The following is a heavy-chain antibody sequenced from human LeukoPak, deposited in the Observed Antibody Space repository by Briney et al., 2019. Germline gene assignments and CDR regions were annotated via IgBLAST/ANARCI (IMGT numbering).Heavy chain of an antibody. CDR3: ARILGDQWPDRPLAY. CDR1: GYTFTDYY. Sequence: ASVKVSCKASGYTFTDYYMHWVRQAPGQGLECMGWINPDSGGTNYPQKFQGRVTVTRDTSISTAYMELSRLTSDDTALYYCARILGDQWPDRPLAYWGQGTLVTVSS. J-gene: IGHJ4*02. V-gene: IGHV1-2*02. CDR2: INPDSGGT. D-gene: IGHD6-19*01.